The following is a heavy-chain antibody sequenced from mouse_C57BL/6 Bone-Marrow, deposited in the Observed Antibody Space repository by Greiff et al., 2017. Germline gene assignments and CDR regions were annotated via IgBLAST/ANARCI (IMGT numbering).Heavy chain of an antibody. Sequence: EVKVEESGGGLVQPGGSMKLSCVASGFTFSNYWMNWVRQSPEKGLEWVAQFRLKSDNYATHYAESVKGRFTISRDDSKSSVYLQMNNLSAEDTGIYYCTVDDSFAYWGQGTLVTVSA. V-gene: IGHV6-3*01. J-gene: IGHJ3*01. D-gene: IGHD2-4*01. CDR3: TVDDSFAY. CDR1: GFTFSNYW. CDR2: FRLKSDNYAT.